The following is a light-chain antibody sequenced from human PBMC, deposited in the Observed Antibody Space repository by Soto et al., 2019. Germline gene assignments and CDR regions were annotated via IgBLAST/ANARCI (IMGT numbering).Light chain of an antibody. V-gene: IGKV1-17*01. J-gene: IGKJ2*01. CDR1: QAIRND. CDR3: LQHHSSPYT. Sequence: DVQMTQSPSSLSASVGDTVTITCRASQAIRNDLGWYQQKPGEAPKRLIYAASYLQDGVPSRFSGSGSGTEFTFTISSLQPEDFGSYYCLQHHSSPYTFGQGTKMEI. CDR2: AAS.